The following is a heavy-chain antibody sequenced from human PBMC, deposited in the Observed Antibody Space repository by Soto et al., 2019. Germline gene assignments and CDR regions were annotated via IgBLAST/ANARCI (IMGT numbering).Heavy chain of an antibody. CDR1: GFTFSSYA. J-gene: IGHJ6*04. V-gene: IGHV3-30-3*01. D-gene: IGHD2-2*02. Sequence: QVQLVESGGGVVQPGRSLRLSCGASGFTFSSYAMHWVRQAPGKGLEWVAVVSYDGSNKYYADSVKGLFTISRDNSNNALYLGTTSLRVEQTAVYYCARGVLVSAPIVYYYGMDVSGEGTTVTVSS. CDR2: VSYDGSNK. CDR3: ARGVLVSAPIVYYYGMDV.